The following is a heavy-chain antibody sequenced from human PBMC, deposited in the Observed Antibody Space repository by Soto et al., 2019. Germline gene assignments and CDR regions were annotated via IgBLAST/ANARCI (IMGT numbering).Heavy chain of an antibody. CDR1: GGSISTYY. J-gene: IGHJ5*02. Sequence: QVQLQESGPGLVKPSETLSLTCTVSGGSISTYYWSWIRQPPGKGLEWMGYIYYSGSTNYNPSLKTRVTISVDTSKNQFSLKLSSVSAAATAICYCARHRVVRGYHWFDPWGQGTLVTVSS. CDR2: IYYSGST. CDR3: ARHRVVRGYHWFDP. D-gene: IGHD3-10*01. V-gene: IGHV4-59*01.